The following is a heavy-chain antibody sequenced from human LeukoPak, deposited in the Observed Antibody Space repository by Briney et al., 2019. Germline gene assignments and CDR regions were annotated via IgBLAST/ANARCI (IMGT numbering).Heavy chain of an antibody. Sequence: PSETLPLTCTVSGGSISTTNYYWGWIRQPPGMGLEWIWSAIYSGSAYYNPSLKSRVTILVDTSKNQFSLKLSSVTAADTAVYYCAREPCSSTSCYIYDSWGQGTLVTVSS. V-gene: IGHV4-39*07. CDR1: GGSISTTNYY. CDR3: AREPCSSTSCYIYDS. CDR2: AIYSGSA. J-gene: IGHJ4*02. D-gene: IGHD2-2*02.